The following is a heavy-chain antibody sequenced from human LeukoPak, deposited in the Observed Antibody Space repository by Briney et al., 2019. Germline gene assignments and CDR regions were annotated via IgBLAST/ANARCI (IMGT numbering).Heavy chain of an antibody. V-gene: IGHV5-51*01. CDR3: ATPPGQILPGSTSFDL. D-gene: IGHD3-10*01. Sequence: GASLKISCKASGYSFSTFWIGWVRQLPGKGLEWVGIIFPGDSDIRYSPSFEGQVTISADKSLNTAYLHWSSLKASDTAMYFCATPPGQILPGSTSFDLWGQGTMVIVSS. CDR2: IFPGDSDI. CDR1: GYSFSTFW. J-gene: IGHJ3*01.